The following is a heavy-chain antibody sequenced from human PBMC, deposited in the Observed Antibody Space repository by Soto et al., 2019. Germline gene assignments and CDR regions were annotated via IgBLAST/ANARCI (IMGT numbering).Heavy chain of an antibody. J-gene: IGHJ4*02. V-gene: IGHV4-39*01. CDR3: ARGYSSSPFDY. CDR1: GGSISSSSYY. D-gene: IGHD6-13*01. CDR2: IYYSGST. Sequence: SETLSLTCTVSGGSISSSSYYWGWIRQPPGKGLEWIGSIYYSGSTYYNPSLKSRVTISVDTSKNQFSLKLSSVTAADTAVYYCARGYSSSPFDYWGQGTLVTVSS.